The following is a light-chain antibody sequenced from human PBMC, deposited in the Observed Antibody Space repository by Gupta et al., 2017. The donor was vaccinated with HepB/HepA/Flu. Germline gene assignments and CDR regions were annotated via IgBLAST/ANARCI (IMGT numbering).Light chain of an antibody. CDR2: EVS. Sequence: QSALTQPASVSGSPGQSITISCTVTSSDVGSYNLVSWYQQHPGNAPKLMMYEVSKRPSGASNRFSGSKSGNTASLTLSGLQAEDEADYYCCSSAGSGTEVFGGGTKVTVL. CDR3: CSSAGSGTEV. J-gene: IGLJ3*02. CDR1: SSDVGSYNL. V-gene: IGLV2-23*02.